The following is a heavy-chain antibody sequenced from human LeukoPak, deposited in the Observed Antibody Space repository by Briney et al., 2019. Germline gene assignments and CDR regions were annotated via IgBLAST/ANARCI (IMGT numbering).Heavy chain of an antibody. CDR2: YHRDGRT. V-gene: IGHV4-4*02. J-gene: IGHJ4*02. CDR3: GKTDIEFNLLDL. CDR1: GVSLSSSEW. D-gene: IGHD2-15*01. Sequence: SGTLSLTCAVSGVSLSSSEWCIWVRQPPGQGLEGSGEYHRDGRTRYNPTLKSRVTMSIDYSKNQLSLKESSATAADPPIYYCGKTDIEFNLLDLWGRESLVSV.